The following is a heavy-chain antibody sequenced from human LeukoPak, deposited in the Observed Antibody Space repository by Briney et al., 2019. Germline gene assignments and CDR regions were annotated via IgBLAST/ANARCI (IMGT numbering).Heavy chain of an antibody. D-gene: IGHD3-10*01. Sequence: PSETLSLTCAVYGGSFSGYYWSWIRRPPGKGLEWIGYIYYSGSTNYNPSLKSRVTISVDTSKNQFSLKLSSVTAADTAVYYCARSMVRGVLSGMDVWGQGTTVTVSS. J-gene: IGHJ6*02. CDR1: GGSFSGYY. CDR2: IYYSGST. V-gene: IGHV4-59*08. CDR3: ARSMVRGVLSGMDV.